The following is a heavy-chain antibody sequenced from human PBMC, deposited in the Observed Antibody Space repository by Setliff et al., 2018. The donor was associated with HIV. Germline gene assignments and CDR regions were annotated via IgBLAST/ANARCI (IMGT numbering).Heavy chain of an antibody. CDR2: IHYSGST. Sequence: SEILSLTCTVSGGSISNYYWSWIRQSPEKGLEWIGYIHYSGSTNYNPSLKSRVTISLDTSKNQFSLKLSSVTAADTAIYYCARLRDMEWELIGLDYWGRGTLVTVSS. V-gene: IGHV4-59*01. D-gene: IGHD1-26*01. J-gene: IGHJ4*02. CDR1: GGSISNYY. CDR3: ARLRDMEWELIGLDY.